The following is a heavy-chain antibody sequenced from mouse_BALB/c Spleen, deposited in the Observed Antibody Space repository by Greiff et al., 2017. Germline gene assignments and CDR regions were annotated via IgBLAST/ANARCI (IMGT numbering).Heavy chain of an antibody. J-gene: IGHJ2*01. D-gene: IGHD1-1*02. CDR2: IDPANGNT. V-gene: IGHV14-3*02. CDR3: ARLWSYYCDY. CDR1: GFNIKDTY. Sequence: VQLKESGAELVKPGASVKLSCTASGFNIKDTYMHWVKQRPEQGLEWIGRIDPANGNTKYDPKFQGKATITADTSSKTAYLQLSSLTSEDTAVYYCARLWSYYCDYWGQGTTLTVSS.